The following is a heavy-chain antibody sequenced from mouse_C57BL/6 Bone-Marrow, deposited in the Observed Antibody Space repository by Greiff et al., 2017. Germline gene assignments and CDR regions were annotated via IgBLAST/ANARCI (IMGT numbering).Heavy chain of an antibody. CDR2: IYPRSGNT. CDR1: GYTFTSYG. J-gene: IGHJ3*01. V-gene: IGHV1-81*01. Sequence: VMLVESGAELARPGASVKLSCKASGYTFTSYGISWVKQRTGQGLEWIGEIYPRSGNTYYNEKFKGKATLTADKSSSTAYMELRSLTSEDSAVXFCAREAVYYGNPAWFAYWGQGTLVTVSA. D-gene: IGHD2-1*01. CDR3: AREAVYYGNPAWFAY.